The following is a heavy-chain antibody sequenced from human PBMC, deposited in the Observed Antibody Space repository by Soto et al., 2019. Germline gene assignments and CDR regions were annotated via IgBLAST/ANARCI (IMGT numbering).Heavy chain of an antibody. V-gene: IGHV3-21*01. J-gene: IGHJ3*02. CDR2: ISSSSSYI. CDR3: ARDWVSRRWDI. Sequence: SLRLSCAASGFTFSSYSMNWVRQAPGKGLEWVSSISSSSSYIYYADSVKGRFTISRDNAKNSLYLQMNSLRAEDTAVYYCARDWVSRRWDIWGQGTMVTVSS. D-gene: IGHD2-15*01. CDR1: GFTFSSYS.